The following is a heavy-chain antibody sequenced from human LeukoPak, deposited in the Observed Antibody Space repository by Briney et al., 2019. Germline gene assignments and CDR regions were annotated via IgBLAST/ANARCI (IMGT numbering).Heavy chain of an antibody. CDR1: GYTFTSYY. V-gene: IGHV1-46*01. J-gene: IGHJ4*02. Sequence: ASVKVSCKASGYTFTSYYMHWVRQAPGQGLEWMGIINPSGGSTSYAQKFRGRVTMTRDMSTSTVYMELSSLRSEDTAVYYCARDLPFRGSITNHSDYWGQGTLVTVSS. CDR2: INPSGGST. CDR3: ARDLPFRGSITNHSDY. D-gene: IGHD2-8*01.